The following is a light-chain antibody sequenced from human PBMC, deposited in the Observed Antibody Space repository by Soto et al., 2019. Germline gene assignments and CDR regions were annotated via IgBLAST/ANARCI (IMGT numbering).Light chain of an antibody. V-gene: IGKV3-15*01. Sequence: EILMTQSPATLSVSPGESAALSCRASQSVSINLAWFQHKPGQAPRLLIYGASTRATGIPDRFSGSGSGTELTLTISSLQSEDSAVYFCQQYNNWPPWTFDQGTKVEIK. CDR2: GAS. CDR1: QSVSIN. J-gene: IGKJ1*01. CDR3: QQYNNWPPWT.